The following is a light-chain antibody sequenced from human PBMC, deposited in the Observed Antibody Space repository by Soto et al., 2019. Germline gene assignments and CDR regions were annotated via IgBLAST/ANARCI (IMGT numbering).Light chain of an antibody. J-gene: IGKJ1*01. Sequence: LLTQSPDTLYLPPREGATVWCSAGQSISGTFLNWYQQKPGQAPRLLIYGASSRATGIPDRFSGSGSGTDFTLTISRLEPEDFAVYYCHHYGSSSWTFGQGTKVDIK. V-gene: IGKV3-20*01. CDR3: HHYGSSSWT. CDR1: QSISGTF. CDR2: GAS.